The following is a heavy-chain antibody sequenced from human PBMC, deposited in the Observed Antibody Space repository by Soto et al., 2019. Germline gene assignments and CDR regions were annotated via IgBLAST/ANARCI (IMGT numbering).Heavy chain of an antibody. Sequence: EVQLVESGGGLVQPGGSLRLSCAASGFTLRSYWMHWVRQAPGKGLVWVSRINSDGSSTSYADSVKGRFTITRDNAKYTPYLQMNSLRAGDTAVYYCARAAGTGYYDSRGYYYDWGEGTLVTVSS. CDR3: ARAAGTGYYDSRGYYYD. CDR2: INSDGSST. V-gene: IGHV3-74*01. D-gene: IGHD3-22*01. J-gene: IGHJ4*02. CDR1: GFTLRSYW.